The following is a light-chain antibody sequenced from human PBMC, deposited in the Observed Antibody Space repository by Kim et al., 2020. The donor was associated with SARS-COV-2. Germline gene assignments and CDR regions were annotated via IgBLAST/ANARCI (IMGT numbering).Light chain of an antibody. V-gene: IGLV2-14*03. J-gene: IGLJ2*01. CDR1: SSDVGAYNR. CDR3: SSLTSGSTSVV. Sequence: QSALTQPASVSGSPGQSNTISCTGTSSDVGAYNRVSWYQQHPGKAPKLMIFDVSGRPSGVSNRFSGSKSDNTASLTISGLQAEDEADYFCSSLTSGSTSVVFGGGTQLTVL. CDR2: DVS.